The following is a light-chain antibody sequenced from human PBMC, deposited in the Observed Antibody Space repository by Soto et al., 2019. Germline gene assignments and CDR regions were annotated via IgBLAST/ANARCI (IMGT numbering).Light chain of an antibody. CDR2: AAS. Sequence: DIPMTQSPSSLSASVGDRVTITCRASQSISSYLNWYQQKPGKAPKLLIYAASSLQSGVQSRFSGSGSGTDFTLTISSLQPEDFATYYCQQSYSTPSTFGQGTKVEIK. CDR3: QQSYSTPST. CDR1: QSISSY. V-gene: IGKV1-39*01. J-gene: IGKJ1*01.